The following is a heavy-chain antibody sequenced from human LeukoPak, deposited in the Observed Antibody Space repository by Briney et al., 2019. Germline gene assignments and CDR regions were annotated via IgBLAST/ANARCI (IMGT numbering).Heavy chain of an antibody. J-gene: IGHJ6*02. CDR2: IKPDGSEK. V-gene: IGHV3-7*01. CDR1: GFTFSSYW. D-gene: IGHD2-2*01. CDR3: ASPGVPAAGYYYYGMDV. Sequence: GGSLRLSCAASGFTFSSYWMSWVRQAPGKGLEWVANIKPDGSEKYYVDSVKGRFTISRDNAKNSLYLQMNSLRAEDTAVYYCASPGVPAAGYYYYGMDVWGQGTTVTVSS.